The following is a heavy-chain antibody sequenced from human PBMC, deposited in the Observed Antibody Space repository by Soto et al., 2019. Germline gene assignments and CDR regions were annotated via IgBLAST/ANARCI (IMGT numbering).Heavy chain of an antibody. V-gene: IGHV4-31*03. CDR3: ARGDGYSYLVDY. CDR1: GGSISSGGYY. J-gene: IGHJ4*02. CDR2: IYYSGST. D-gene: IGHD5-18*01. Sequence: SETLSLTCTVSGGSISSGGYYWSWIRQHPGKGLEWIGYIYYSGSTYYNPSLKSRVTISVDTSKNQFSLKLSSVTAADTAVYYCARGDGYSYLVDYWGQGTLVTVSS.